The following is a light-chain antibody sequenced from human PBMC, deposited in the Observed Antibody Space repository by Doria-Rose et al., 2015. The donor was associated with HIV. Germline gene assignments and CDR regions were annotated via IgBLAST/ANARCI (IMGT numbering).Light chain of an antibody. Sequence: QSVLIQPAPVSGSPGQSITISCTGPSSDVVAYNYVSWYQRHPGKAPKLMIYEVRNRPSGVSNRFSGSKSGNTASLTISGLQAEDEADYYCCSYASSSSEVVFGGGTKLTVL. CDR3: CSYASSSSEVV. J-gene: IGLJ2*01. V-gene: IGLV2-14*01. CDR1: SSDVVAYNY. CDR2: EVR.